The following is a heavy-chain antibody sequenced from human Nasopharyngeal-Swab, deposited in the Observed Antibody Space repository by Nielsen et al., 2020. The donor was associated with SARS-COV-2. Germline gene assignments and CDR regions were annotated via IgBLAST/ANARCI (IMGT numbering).Heavy chain of an antibody. V-gene: IGHV3-9*01. Sequence: GGSLRLSCAASGFTFSSYAMSWVRQAPGKGLEWVSGISWNSGSIGYADSVKGRFTISRDNAKNSLYLQMNSLRAEDTALYYCAKDRNRGYCSGGSCYSSEYFQHWGQGTLVTVSS. CDR1: GFTFSSYA. D-gene: IGHD2-15*01. J-gene: IGHJ1*01. CDR3: AKDRNRGYCSGGSCYSSEYFQH. CDR2: ISWNSGSI.